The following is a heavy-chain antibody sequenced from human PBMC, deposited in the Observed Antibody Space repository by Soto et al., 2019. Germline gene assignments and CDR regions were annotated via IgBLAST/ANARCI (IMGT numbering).Heavy chain of an antibody. CDR3: ARDGSTYDILTGYYNANFDY. D-gene: IGHD3-9*01. J-gene: IGHJ4*02. V-gene: IGHV1-69*12. CDR2: IIPIFGTA. Sequence: QVQLVQSGAEVKKPGSSVKVSCKASGGTFSSYAISWVRQAPGQGLEWMGGIIPIFGTANYAQKFQGRVTITADESTSTAYMELSSLRSEDTAVYYCARDGSTYDILTGYYNANFDYWGQGTLVTVSS. CDR1: GGTFSSYA.